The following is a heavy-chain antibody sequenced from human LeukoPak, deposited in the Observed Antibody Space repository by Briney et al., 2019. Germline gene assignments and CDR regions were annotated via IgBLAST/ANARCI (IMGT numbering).Heavy chain of an antibody. Sequence: ASVKVSCKASGYTFTGYYMHWVRQAPGQGLEWMGWINPNSGGTNYAQKFQGRVTMARDTSISTAYMELSRLRSDDTAVYYCARALLAAAGPYYYGMDVWDQGTTVTVSS. V-gene: IGHV1-2*02. J-gene: IGHJ6*02. D-gene: IGHD6-13*01. CDR3: ARALLAAAGPYYYGMDV. CDR2: INPNSGGT. CDR1: GYTFTGYY.